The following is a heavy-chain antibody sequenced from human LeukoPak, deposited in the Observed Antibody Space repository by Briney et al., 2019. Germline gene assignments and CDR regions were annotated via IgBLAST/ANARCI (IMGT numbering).Heavy chain of an antibody. V-gene: IGHV3-11*01. CDR3: GRGVYYYGSGSWTDY. CDR1: GFTFSDYY. Sequence: GGSLRLSCAASGFTFSDYYMSWIRQAPGKGLEWVSYISSSGSTIYYADSVKGRFTISRDNAKNSLYLQMNSLRAEDTAVHYWGRGVYYYGSGSWTDYWGQGTLVTVSS. CDR2: ISSSGSTI. D-gene: IGHD3-10*01. J-gene: IGHJ4*02.